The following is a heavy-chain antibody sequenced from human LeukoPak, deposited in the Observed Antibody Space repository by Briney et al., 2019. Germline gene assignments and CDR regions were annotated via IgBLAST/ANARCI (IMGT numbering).Heavy chain of an antibody. J-gene: IGHJ3*02. D-gene: IGHD1-26*01. CDR1: GFTFSNYN. CDR2: ISTSSSYI. Sequence: GGSLRLSCAASGFTFSNYNMNWVRQAPGKELEWVSSISTSSSYIYYADSLKGRFTISRDNARNSLYLQMNSLRAEDTAVYYCARCWGSGNYLFDAFDIWGQGTVVTVSS. CDR3: ARCWGSGNYLFDAFDI. V-gene: IGHV3-21*01.